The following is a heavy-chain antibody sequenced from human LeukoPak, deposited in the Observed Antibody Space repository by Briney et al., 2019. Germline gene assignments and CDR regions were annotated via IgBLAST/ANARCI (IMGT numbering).Heavy chain of an antibody. D-gene: IGHD3-22*01. CDR2: IYYSGST. Sequence: SETLSLTCTVSGGSIRSGSHYWVWIRQPPGKGLEWIGSIYYSGSTYYNSSLENRVTISIDTSKNHFSPRLRSLSAADTSVYYCAKRDDSGGNLVDLWGQGTLVTVPS. V-gene: IGHV4-39*02. J-gene: IGHJ4*02. CDR3: AKRDDSGGNLVDL. CDR1: GGSIRSGSHY.